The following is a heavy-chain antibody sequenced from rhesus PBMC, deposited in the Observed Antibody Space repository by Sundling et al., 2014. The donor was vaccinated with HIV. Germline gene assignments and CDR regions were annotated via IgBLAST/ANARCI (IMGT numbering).Heavy chain of an antibody. CDR2: IWYDGNKK. CDR1: GFTFSNYD. Sequence: EVQLVESGGGLVQPGGSLRISCEASGFTFSNYDMVWVRQAPGKGLEWVAGIWYDGNKKYYGDSVKGRFTISRDNSKNMVFLQMNNLKLEDTAVYYCAKEMYNWTYVNSGFDSWGQGVVVTVSS. D-gene: IGHD1-26*01. CDR3: AKEMYNWTYVNSGFDS. V-gene: IGHV3-54*02. J-gene: IGHJ6*01.